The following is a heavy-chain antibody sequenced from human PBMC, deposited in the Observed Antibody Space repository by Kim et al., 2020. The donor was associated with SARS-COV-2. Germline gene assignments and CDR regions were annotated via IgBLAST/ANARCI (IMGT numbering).Heavy chain of an antibody. D-gene: IGHD1-26*01. CDR2: INAGNGNT. Sequence: ASVKVSCKASGYTFTSYAMHWVRQAPGQRLEWMGWINAGNGNTKYSQKFQGRVTITRDTSASTAYMELSSLRSEDTAVYYCAGGAEWVYYYGMDVWGQGTTVTVSS. J-gene: IGHJ6*02. V-gene: IGHV1-3*01. CDR3: AGGAEWVYYYGMDV. CDR1: GYTFTSYA.